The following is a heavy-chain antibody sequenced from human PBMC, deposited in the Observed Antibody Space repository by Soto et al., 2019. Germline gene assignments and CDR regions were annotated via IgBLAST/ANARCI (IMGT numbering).Heavy chain of an antibody. Sequence: PSETLSLTCTVSGGSISSSSYYWGWIRQPPGKGLEWIGNIYYSENTYYNPSLKSRVTISVDTSKNQFSLRLTSVTAADTAVYYCATHPPYGPLDHWGQGTLVTVS. CDR1: GGSISSSSYY. V-gene: IGHV4-39*01. J-gene: IGHJ4*02. CDR2: IYYSENT. D-gene: IGHD4-17*01. CDR3: ATHPPYGPLDH.